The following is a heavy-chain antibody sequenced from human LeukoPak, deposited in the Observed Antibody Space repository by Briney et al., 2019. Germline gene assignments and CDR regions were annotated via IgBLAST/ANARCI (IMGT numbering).Heavy chain of an antibody. V-gene: IGHV1-24*01. Sequence: ASVKVSCKVSGYTLTELSMPWVRQAPGKGLEWMGGFDPEDGETIYAQKFQGRVTMTEDTSTDTAYMELSSLRSEDTAVYYCATTGYDSSGYYYWYFDYWGQGTLVTVSS. CDR1: GYTLTELS. J-gene: IGHJ4*02. CDR2: FDPEDGET. D-gene: IGHD3-22*01. CDR3: ATTGYDSSGYYYWYFDY.